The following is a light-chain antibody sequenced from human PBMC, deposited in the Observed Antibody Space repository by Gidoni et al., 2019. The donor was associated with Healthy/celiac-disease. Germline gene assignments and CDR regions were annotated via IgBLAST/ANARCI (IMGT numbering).Light chain of an antibody. J-gene: IGLJ2*01. CDR3: QAWDSSTVV. CDR2: QDS. V-gene: IGLV3-1*01. Sequence: SYELTQPPSVSVSPGQTAIISCSGDKLGDKYACWYQQKPGQSPGLVIYQDSKRPSGIPERFSGSNSGNTATLTISGTQAMDEADYYCQAWDSSTVVFGGGTKLTVL. CDR1: KLGDKY.